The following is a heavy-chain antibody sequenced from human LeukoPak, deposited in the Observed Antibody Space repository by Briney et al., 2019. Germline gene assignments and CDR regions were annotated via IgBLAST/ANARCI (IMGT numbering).Heavy chain of an antibody. D-gene: IGHD3-22*01. CDR2: INHSGST. J-gene: IGHJ4*02. CDR3: ARETYYYDSSGYTN. V-gene: IGHV4-34*01. Sequence: SETLSLTCAVYGGSFSGYYWSWIRQPPGKGLEWIGEINHSGSTNYNPSLKSRVTISVDTSKNQFSLKLSSVTAADTAVYYCARETYYYDSSGYTNWGQGTLATVSS. CDR1: GGSFSGYY.